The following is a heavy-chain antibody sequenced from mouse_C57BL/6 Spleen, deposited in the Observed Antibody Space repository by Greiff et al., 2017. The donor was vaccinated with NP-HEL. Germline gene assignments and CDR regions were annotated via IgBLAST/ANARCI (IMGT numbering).Heavy chain of an antibody. J-gene: IGHJ3*01. Sequence: VQLQQSGAELVRPGTSVKMSCKASGYTFTNYWIGWAKQRPGHGLEWIGDIYPGGGYTNYNEKFKGKATLTADKSSSTAYMQFSSLTSEDSAIYYCATYYGSSSAWFAYWGQGTLVTVSA. D-gene: IGHD1-1*01. CDR1: GYTFTNYW. CDR3: ATYYGSSSAWFAY. V-gene: IGHV1-63*01. CDR2: IYPGGGYT.